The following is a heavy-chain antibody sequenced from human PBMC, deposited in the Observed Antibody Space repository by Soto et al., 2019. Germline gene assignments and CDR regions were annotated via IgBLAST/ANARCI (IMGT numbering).Heavy chain of an antibody. V-gene: IGHV3-7*03. D-gene: IGHD6-19*01. Sequence: PGGSLILSCVASVFTFISSFMGWIRQAPGKGLEWVANINQDGGVTYYVDSVEGRFTISSDNTKDSLYLQMNSLRGEDTAIYYCATYYSGSGRYFFDYWGQGTPVTVSS. J-gene: IGHJ4*02. CDR2: INQDGGVT. CDR1: VFTFISSF. CDR3: ATYYSGSGRYFFDY.